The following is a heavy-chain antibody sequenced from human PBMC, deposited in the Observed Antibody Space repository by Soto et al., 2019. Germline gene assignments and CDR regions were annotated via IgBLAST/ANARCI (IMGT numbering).Heavy chain of an antibody. Sequence: QVQLQESGPGLVKPSQTLSLTCTVSGGSISSGGYYWSWIRQHPGKGLEWIGYIYYSGSTYYNPSLNSRVTISVDTSKNQFSLKLSSVTAADTAVYYCARKGRQLVPFDYWGQGTLVTVSS. J-gene: IGHJ4*02. D-gene: IGHD6-6*01. V-gene: IGHV4-31*03. CDR2: IYYSGST. CDR3: ARKGRQLVPFDY. CDR1: GGSISSGGYY.